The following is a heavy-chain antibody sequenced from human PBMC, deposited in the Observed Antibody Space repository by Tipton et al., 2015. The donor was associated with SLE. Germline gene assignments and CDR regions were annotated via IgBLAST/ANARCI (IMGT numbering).Heavy chain of an antibody. CDR3: ARDGELGSSFFYYMDV. Sequence: SLRLSCAASGFTFSSYAMHWVRQAPGKGLEWVSVVSYDGSHKYYTDSVKGRFTISRDNAKNSLYLQMNSLRAEDTAVYYCARDGELGSSFFYYMDVWGKGTTVTVSS. D-gene: IGHD3-10*01. CDR1: GFTFSSYA. J-gene: IGHJ6*03. CDR2: VSYDGSHK. V-gene: IGHV3-30*04.